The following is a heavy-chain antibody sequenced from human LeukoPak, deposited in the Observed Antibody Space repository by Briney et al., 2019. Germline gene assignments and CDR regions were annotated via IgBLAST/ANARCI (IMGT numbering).Heavy chain of an antibody. D-gene: IGHD2-15*01. V-gene: IGHV3-48*03. CDR2: ISGRGSSI. J-gene: IGHJ4*02. CDR1: GFTFSSYE. Sequence: GGSLRLSCAVSGFTFSSYEMNWVRQAPGEGLEWVSYISGRGSSIYYADSVKGRFTISRDNSKNKMYLEMNSLRAEDTAVYYCARDSAALFDYWGQGTLVTVSS. CDR3: ARDSAALFDY.